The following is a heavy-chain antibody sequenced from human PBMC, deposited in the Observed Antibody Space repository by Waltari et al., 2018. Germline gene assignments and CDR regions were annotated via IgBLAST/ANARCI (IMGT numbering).Heavy chain of an antibody. J-gene: IGHJ4*01. D-gene: IGHD6-19*01. Sequence: QVQLVQSGAEVKKSGASVKVSCKASAYTFSTYGITWVRQAPGQGLEGMGWISAHDGNTNYPQSLQGRLTLTTDTSTYTAYMELSSLTSADTAVYYCATAVGGNMEFDSWGHGTLVTVSA. CDR3: ATAVGGNMEFDS. V-gene: IGHV1-18*01. CDR2: ISAHDGNT. CDR1: AYTFSTYG.